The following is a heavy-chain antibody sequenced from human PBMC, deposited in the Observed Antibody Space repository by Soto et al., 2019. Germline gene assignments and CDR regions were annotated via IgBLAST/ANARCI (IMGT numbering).Heavy chain of an antibody. CDR2: ISSSSSYI. V-gene: IGHV3-21*01. D-gene: IGHD3-22*01. CDR3: ARGAYYYDSSGYLPPIDY. CDR1: GFTFRSYS. J-gene: IGHJ4*02. Sequence: EVQLVESGGGLVKPGGSLRLSCAASGFTFRSYSMNWVRQAPGKGLEWVSSISSSSSYIYYAVSVKGRFTISRDNAQNALYLQSNSLRAEDTAVYYCARGAYYYDSSGYLPPIDYWGQGTLVTVFS.